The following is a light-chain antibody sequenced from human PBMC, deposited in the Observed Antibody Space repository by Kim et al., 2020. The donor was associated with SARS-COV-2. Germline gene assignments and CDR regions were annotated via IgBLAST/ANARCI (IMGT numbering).Light chain of an antibody. J-gene: IGLJ1*01. CDR2: YDT. CDR3: QVWDSSSGYV. V-gene: IGLV3-21*04. Sequence: VHPGKPARSTCGGKNMGRKGVHWYQQKPGQAPVLAIYYDTDRPSGIPERFSGSNSGNTATLTISRVEAGDEADYYCQVWDSSSGYVFGTGTKVTVL. CDR1: NMGRKG.